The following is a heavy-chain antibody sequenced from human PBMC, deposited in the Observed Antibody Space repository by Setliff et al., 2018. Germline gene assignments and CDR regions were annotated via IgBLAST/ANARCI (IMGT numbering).Heavy chain of an antibody. CDR3: VRDGTAYSYGLDV. V-gene: IGHV4-59*13. Sequence: PAETLSLTCTVSGGSISAYVWRWIRQPPGEGLEWSGYIYHNGNTNFNPSLKTRVTMSVEPSKNQFALNLRSVTAADTAVYYCVRDGTAYSYGLDVWAQGTTVTVSS. CDR2: IYHNGNT. D-gene: IGHD1-1*01. CDR1: GGSISAYV. J-gene: IGHJ6*02.